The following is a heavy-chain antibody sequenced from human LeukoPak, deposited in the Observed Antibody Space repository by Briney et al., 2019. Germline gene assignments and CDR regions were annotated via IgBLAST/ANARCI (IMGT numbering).Heavy chain of an antibody. D-gene: IGHD3-22*01. CDR3: ARVYYDSSGYLLFDY. CDR1: GYTFTGYY. Sequence: ASVKVSCKASGYTFTGYYMHWVRQAPGQGLEWMGRINPNSGGTNYAQKFQGRVTMTRDTSISTAYMELSRLRSDDTAVYHCARVYYDSSGYLLFDYWGQGTLVTVSS. J-gene: IGHJ4*02. CDR2: INPNSGGT. V-gene: IGHV1-2*06.